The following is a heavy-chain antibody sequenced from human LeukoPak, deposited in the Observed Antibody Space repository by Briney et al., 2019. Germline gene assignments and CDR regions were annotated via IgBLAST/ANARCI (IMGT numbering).Heavy chain of an antibody. CDR2: INHSGST. V-gene: IGHV4-34*01. CDR1: SGSITNYY. D-gene: IGHD2-2*01. Sequence: SETLSLTCTVSSGSITNYYWTWIRQPPGKGLEWIGEINHSGSTNCNPSLKSRVTISVDTSKNQFSLKLSSVTAADTAVYYCARGRSVVPNYYYDMDVWGQGTTVTVSS. CDR3: ARGRSVVPNYYYDMDV. J-gene: IGHJ6*02.